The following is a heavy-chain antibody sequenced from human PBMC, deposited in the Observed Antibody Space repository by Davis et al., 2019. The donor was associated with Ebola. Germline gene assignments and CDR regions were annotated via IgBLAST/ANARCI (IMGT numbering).Heavy chain of an antibody. CDR3: ARDGPYSSSWYFDY. D-gene: IGHD6-13*01. J-gene: IGHJ4*02. Sequence: ETLSLTCAVYGGSFSGYYWSWVRQAPGKGLEWVSVIYSGGSTYYADSAKGRFTISRDNSKNTLYLQMNSLRAEDTAVYYCARDGPYSSSWYFDYWGQGTLVTVSS. CDR1: GGSFSGYY. V-gene: IGHV3-66*01. CDR2: IYSGGST.